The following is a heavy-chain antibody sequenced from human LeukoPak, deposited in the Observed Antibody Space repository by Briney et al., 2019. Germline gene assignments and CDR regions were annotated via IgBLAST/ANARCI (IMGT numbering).Heavy chain of an antibody. CDR2: TYYRSKWYN. CDR3: AAGTGGRFDP. V-gene: IGHV6-1*01. J-gene: IGHJ5*02. CDR1: GDSVSSNSFA. D-gene: IGHD6-19*01. Sequence: SQTLSLTCAISGDSVSSNSFAWNWIRQSPSRGLEWLGRTYYRSKWYNDYAGPVKSRIAINPDTSRNQFSLQLNSVTPEDTAVYYCAAGTGGRFDPWGPGTLVTVSS.